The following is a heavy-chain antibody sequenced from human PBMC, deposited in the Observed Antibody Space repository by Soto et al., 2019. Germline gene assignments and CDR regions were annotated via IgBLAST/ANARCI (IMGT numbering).Heavy chain of an antibody. CDR2: IYYSGIT. Sequence: QVQLQESGPGLVKPSQTLSLTCTVSGGSISSGGYYWSWIRQHPGKGLEWIGYIYYSGITYYNPQLKGRVTISVDPSKNQFSLKLSSVTAADTAVYYCARDSAGFGGGDHGGAFDIWGQGTMVTVSS. CDR3: ARDSAGFGGGDHGGAFDI. J-gene: IGHJ3*02. D-gene: IGHD3-16*01. CDR1: GGSISSGGYY. V-gene: IGHV4-31*03.